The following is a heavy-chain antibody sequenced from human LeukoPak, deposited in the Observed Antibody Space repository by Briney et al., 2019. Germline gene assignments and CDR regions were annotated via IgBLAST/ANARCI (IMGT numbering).Heavy chain of an antibody. Sequence: PGGSLRLSCAASGFTFSSYSMNWVRQAPGKGLEWVSSISSSSSYIYYADSVKGRFTISRDNAKNSLYLQMNSLRAEDTAVYYCARELEVPAAPRPRYYGMDVWGQGTTVTVSS. CDR1: GFTFSSYS. CDR2: ISSSSSYI. D-gene: IGHD2-2*01. V-gene: IGHV3-21*01. CDR3: ARELEVPAAPRPRYYGMDV. J-gene: IGHJ6*02.